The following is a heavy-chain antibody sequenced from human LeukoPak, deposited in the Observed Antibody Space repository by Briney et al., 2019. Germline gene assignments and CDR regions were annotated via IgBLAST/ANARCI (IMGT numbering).Heavy chain of an antibody. Sequence: QPGGSLRLSCAASGFTFSSYAMSWVRQAPGKGLEWVSAISGSGGSTYYADSVKGRFTISRDNSKNTLYLQMNSLGAEDTAVYYCARPAFWSGYYTENYFDYWGQGTLVTVSS. J-gene: IGHJ4*02. CDR2: ISGSGGST. CDR1: GFTFSSYA. CDR3: ARPAFWSGYYTENYFDY. D-gene: IGHD3-3*01. V-gene: IGHV3-23*01.